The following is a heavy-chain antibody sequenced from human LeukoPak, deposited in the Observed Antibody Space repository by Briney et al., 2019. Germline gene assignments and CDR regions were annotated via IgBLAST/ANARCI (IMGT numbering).Heavy chain of an antibody. D-gene: IGHD2-15*01. Sequence: ASVKASCKASGYTFTSFGISWVRQAPGQGLEWMGWISAYNGNTNYAQKLQGRVTMTTDTSTNTAYMELRSLRSDDTAVYYCARDLRSGLSFYYFDYWGQGTLVTVSS. CDR2: ISAYNGNT. CDR3: ARDLRSGLSFYYFDY. V-gene: IGHV1-18*01. CDR1: GYTFTSFG. J-gene: IGHJ4*02.